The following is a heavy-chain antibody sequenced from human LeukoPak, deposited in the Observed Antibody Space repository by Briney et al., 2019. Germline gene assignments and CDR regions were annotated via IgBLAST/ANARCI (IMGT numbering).Heavy chain of an antibody. CDR1: GYTFTSYA. V-gene: IGHV7-4-1*02. CDR3: ARDLYSSSWYSVSAFDI. J-gene: IGHJ3*02. D-gene: IGHD6-13*01. Sequence: ASVKVSCKASGYTFTSYAMNWVRQAPGQGLEWMGWINTNTGNPTYAQGFTGRFVFSLDTSVSTAYLQISSLKAEDTAVYYCARDLYSSSWYSVSAFDIWGQGTMVTVSS. CDR2: INTNTGNP.